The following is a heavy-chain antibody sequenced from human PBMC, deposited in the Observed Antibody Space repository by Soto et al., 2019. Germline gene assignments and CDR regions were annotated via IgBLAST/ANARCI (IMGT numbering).Heavy chain of an antibody. V-gene: IGHV4-61*01. D-gene: IGHD2-2*01. J-gene: IGHJ3*02. Sequence: SETLSLTCTVSGGSVSSGSHHWSWIRQPPGKGLEWIGYIYYTGSTNYNPSLKSRVTISVDTSKNQFSLNLSSVAAADTAVYSCARGLGYCSGTNCSRGAFDIWGQGTMVTVSS. CDR1: GGSVSSGSHH. CDR2: IYYTGST. CDR3: ARGLGYCSGTNCSRGAFDI.